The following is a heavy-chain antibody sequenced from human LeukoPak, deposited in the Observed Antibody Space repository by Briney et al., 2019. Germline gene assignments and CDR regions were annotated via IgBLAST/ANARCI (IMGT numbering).Heavy chain of an antibody. CDR3: AIAVGDHDTFVM. Sequence: ASVKVSYKASGYTFTGKYIHWVRQAPGQGLEWMGWINPNSGGTKYAQKFQGRVTLTRDTSISTAYMELSRLRSDDTAVYYCAIAVGDHDTFVMSGQGAIGTVSS. D-gene: IGHD1-26*01. V-gene: IGHV1-2*02. CDR1: GYTFTGKY. CDR2: INPNSGGT. J-gene: IGHJ3*02.